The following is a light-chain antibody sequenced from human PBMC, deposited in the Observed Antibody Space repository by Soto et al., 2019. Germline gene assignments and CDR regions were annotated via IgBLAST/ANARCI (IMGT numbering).Light chain of an antibody. V-gene: IGKV3-11*01. CDR3: QQRSNWPSIT. CDR2: DTS. J-gene: IGKJ1*01. CDR1: QSVSSY. Sequence: EIVLAQSPATLSLSPGERATLSCRASQSVSSYLAWYQQRPGQAPGLLIFDTSNRATDIPARFSGSGSGTDFTLTISSLEPEDFAVYYCQQRSNWPSITFGQGTKVDIK.